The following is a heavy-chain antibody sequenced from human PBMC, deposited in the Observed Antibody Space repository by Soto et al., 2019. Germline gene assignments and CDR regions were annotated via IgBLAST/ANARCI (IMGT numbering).Heavy chain of an antibody. J-gene: IGHJ4*02. CDR1: GFTFSSYA. CDR2: ISGSGGST. V-gene: IGHV3-23*01. CDR3: ARVNTTLVDHFDC. D-gene: IGHD5-18*01. Sequence: GGSLRLSCAASGFTFSSYAMSWVRQAPGKGLEWVSAISGSGGSTYYADSVKGRFTISRDKSKNTLYLHMNGLRVEDTAAYYCARVNTTLVDHFDCWGEGTLVTVSS.